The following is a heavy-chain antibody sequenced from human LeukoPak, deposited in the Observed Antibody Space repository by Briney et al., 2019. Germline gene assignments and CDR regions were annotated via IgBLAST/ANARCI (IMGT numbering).Heavy chain of an antibody. J-gene: IGHJ3*02. CDR3: ARGHGSSDAFDI. V-gene: IGHV3-21*01. CDR1: GFTFSSYS. D-gene: IGHD1-26*01. Sequence: GGSLRLSCAASGFTFSSYSMNWVRQAPGEGLEWVSSISSSSSYIYYADLVKGRFTISRDHDKNSLYLQMNSLRAEDTAVYYCARGHGSSDAFDIWGQGTMVTVSS. CDR2: ISSSSSYI.